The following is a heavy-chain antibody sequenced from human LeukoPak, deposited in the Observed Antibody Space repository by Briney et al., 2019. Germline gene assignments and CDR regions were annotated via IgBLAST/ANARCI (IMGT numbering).Heavy chain of an antibody. D-gene: IGHD4-17*01. J-gene: IGHJ6*02. CDR2: IYPGDSDT. Sequence: GESLKISCKGSGYSFTSYWIGWVRQMPGKGLEWMGIIYPGDSDTRYSPSFQGQVTISADKSISTAYLQWSSLKASDTAMYYCARQKGGDYFSYYYYGMDAWGQGTTVTVSS. CDR3: ARQKGGDYFSYYYYGMDA. CDR1: GYSFTSYW. V-gene: IGHV5-51*01.